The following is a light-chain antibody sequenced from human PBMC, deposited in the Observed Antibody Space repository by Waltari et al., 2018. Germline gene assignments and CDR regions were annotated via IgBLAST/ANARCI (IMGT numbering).Light chain of an antibody. CDR2: RND. V-gene: IGLV1-44*01. J-gene: IGLJ3*02. Sequence: QSVLTQQPSASGTPGQRVIIPCSGPASNIWIKVVNLYQQLPGKAPKLFIYRNDLRPSGVPDRFSGSKSGTSASLVISGLQSEDEADYYCGTWDDSLNGRWVFGGGTKVTV. CDR3: GTWDDSLNGRWV. CDR1: ASNIWIKV.